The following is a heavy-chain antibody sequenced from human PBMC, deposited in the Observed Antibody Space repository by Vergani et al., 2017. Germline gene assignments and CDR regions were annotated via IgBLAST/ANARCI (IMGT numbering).Heavy chain of an antibody. J-gene: IGHJ3*02. D-gene: IGHD2-15*01. CDR1: GFTFSSYA. CDR2: ISGSGGST. V-gene: IGHV3-23*01. CDR3: AKLSVAYCSCGSCPDAFDI. Sequence: EVQLLESGGGLVQPGGSLRLSCAASGFTFSSYAMSWVRQAPGKGLEWVSAISGSGGSTYYADSVKGRFTISRDNSKNTLYQQMNSLRSEDTAVYYCAKLSVAYCSCGSCPDAFDIWGQGTMVTVSS.